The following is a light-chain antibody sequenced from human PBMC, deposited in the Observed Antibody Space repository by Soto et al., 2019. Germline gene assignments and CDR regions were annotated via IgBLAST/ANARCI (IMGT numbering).Light chain of an antibody. Sequence: ETVLTQTTGTLFLALADHATLSCSASQSVGGSSLAWYQQRPGQAPRLLIYHTSNRATGIPDRFSGSGSGTDFTLTISRLEPEDFAVYYCQQYHSSPRTFGQGTKVDIK. CDR3: QQYHSSPRT. V-gene: IGKV3-20*01. CDR1: QSVGGSS. J-gene: IGKJ1*01. CDR2: HTS.